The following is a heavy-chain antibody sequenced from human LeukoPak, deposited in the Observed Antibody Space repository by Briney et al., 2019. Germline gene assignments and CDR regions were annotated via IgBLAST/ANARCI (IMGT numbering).Heavy chain of an antibody. Sequence: GGSLRLSCAASGFTFSSYSMNWVRQAAGKGLEWVASISSSSSYIYYADSVKGRFTISRDNAKNSLYLQLNSLRAEGTAVYCCARDRYFDYWGQGTLVTVSS. V-gene: IGHV3-21*01. CDR1: GFTFSSYS. CDR3: ARDRYFDY. CDR2: ISSSSSYI. J-gene: IGHJ4*02.